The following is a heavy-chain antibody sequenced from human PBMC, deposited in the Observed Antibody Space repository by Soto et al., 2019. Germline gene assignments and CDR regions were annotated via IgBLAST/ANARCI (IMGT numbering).Heavy chain of an antibody. CDR1: GGSISSSSYY. D-gene: IGHD4-17*01. Sequence: QLQLQESGPGLVKPSETLSLTCTVSGGSISSSSYYWGWIRQPPGKGLEWIGSIYYSGSTYYNPSPQGRGTLSVDPSKNQFPPKLSPGTAADTGLEFWSGLSHDHGVPWGPGTPGNVSS. V-gene: IGHV4-39*01. CDR3: SGLSHDHGVP. CDR2: IYYSGST. J-gene: IGHJ5*01.